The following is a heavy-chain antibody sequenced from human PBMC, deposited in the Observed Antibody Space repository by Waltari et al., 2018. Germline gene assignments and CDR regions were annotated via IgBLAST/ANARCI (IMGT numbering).Heavy chain of an antibody. CDR3: ALNTVTVPFPY. D-gene: IGHD4-17*01. CDR1: GFLVSEND. V-gene: IGHV3-53*01. J-gene: IGHJ4*02. CDR2: VYAPGDA. Sequence: EVEVVESGGGFIQPGGSVSIDCAVSGFLVSENDVIWVRQAPGKGLEWVSIVYAPGDAHYANDVKGRFTSSRDISTNTVFLHMSGLRDEDTAVYYCALNTVTVPFPYWGRGTLVTVSS.